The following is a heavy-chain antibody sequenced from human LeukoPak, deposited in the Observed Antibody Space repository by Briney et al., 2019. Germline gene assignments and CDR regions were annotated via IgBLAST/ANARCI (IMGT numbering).Heavy chain of an antibody. Sequence: GESLKISCKGSGYKFASYWICWGRQMPGKGLEWMVIIYPNDSHTRYSPSFKGQVTISADKSITTAYLQWSSLKASDTAMYYCARLRGYSYAPLEFDYWGQGTLVTVSS. D-gene: IGHD5-18*01. V-gene: IGHV5-51*01. CDR2: IYPNDSHT. J-gene: IGHJ4*02. CDR3: ARLRGYSYAPLEFDY. CDR1: GYKFASYW.